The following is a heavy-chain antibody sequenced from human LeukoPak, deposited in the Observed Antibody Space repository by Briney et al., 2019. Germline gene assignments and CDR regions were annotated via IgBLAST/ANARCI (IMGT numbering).Heavy chain of an antibody. D-gene: IGHD1-26*01. V-gene: IGHV1-3*01. J-gene: IGHJ4*02. Sequence: ASVKVSCKASGYTFTTYAIHWVRQAPGQRRGWMGWIDSGNGKTRYSQKFQYRVTITSDTSAGTAYMDRSSLRSEDTAVYYCARAMGSGSLHYWGQGTLVTVSS. CDR2: IDSGNGKT. CDR1: GYTFTTYA. CDR3: ARAMGSGSLHY.